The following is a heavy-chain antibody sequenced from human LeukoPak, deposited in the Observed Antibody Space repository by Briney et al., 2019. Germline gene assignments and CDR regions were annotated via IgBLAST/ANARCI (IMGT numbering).Heavy chain of an antibody. J-gene: IGHJ4*02. D-gene: IGHD3-22*01. CDR3: ARGVEDDSSGYVDY. CDR2: INHSGST. CDR1: GGSFSGYY. V-gene: IGHV4-34*01. Sequence: SETLSLTCAVYGGSFSGYYWSWIRQPPGKGLEWIGEINHSGSTNYNPSLKSRVTISVDTSKNQFSLKLSSVTAADTAVYYCARGVEDDSSGYVDYWGQGTLVTVSS.